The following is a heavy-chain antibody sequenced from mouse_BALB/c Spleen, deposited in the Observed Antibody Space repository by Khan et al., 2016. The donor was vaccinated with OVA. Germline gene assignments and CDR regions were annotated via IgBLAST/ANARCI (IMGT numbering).Heavy chain of an antibody. J-gene: IGHJ4*01. CDR1: GYSITSEYA. V-gene: IGHV3-2*02. D-gene: IGHD2-2*01. CDR3: ARSVYYCYAYAMDY. CDR2: ISYSGST. Sequence: EVELVESGPGLVKPSQSLSLTCTVTGYSITSEYAWNWIRQFPGNKLEWMGYISYSGSTSYNPSLKSRISVTRDTSKNQFFLQLNSVTTEDTATYYCARSVYYCYAYAMDYWGQGTSVTVSS.